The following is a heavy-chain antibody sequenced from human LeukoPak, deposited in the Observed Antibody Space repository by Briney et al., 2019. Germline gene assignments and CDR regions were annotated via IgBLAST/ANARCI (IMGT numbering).Heavy chain of an antibody. Sequence: SETLSLTCTVSGGSISSYYWSWIRQPPGKGLEWIGYIYYGGSTNYNPSLKSRVTISVDTSKNQFSLKLSSVTAADTAVYYCATGSYGSGSKTFDYWGQGTLVTVSS. CDR3: ATGSYGSGSKTFDY. CDR2: IYYGGST. V-gene: IGHV4-59*01. D-gene: IGHD3-10*01. J-gene: IGHJ4*02. CDR1: GGSISSYY.